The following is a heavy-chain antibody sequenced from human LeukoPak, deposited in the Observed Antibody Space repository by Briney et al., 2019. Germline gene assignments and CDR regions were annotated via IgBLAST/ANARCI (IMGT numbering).Heavy chain of an antibody. Sequence: PGGSLRLSCAASGFTFSSYAMRWVRQAPGRGLEWVSAISGSGGSTYYAGSVKGRLTISRDNSKNTLYLQMNSLRAEDTAVYYCAKDVGAVAGSDYWGQGTLVTVSS. CDR3: AKDVGAVAGSDY. D-gene: IGHD6-19*01. J-gene: IGHJ4*02. CDR1: GFTFSSYA. V-gene: IGHV3-23*01. CDR2: ISGSGGST.